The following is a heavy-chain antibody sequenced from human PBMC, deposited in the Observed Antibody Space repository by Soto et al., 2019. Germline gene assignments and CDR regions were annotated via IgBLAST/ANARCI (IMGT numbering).Heavy chain of an antibody. Sequence: GGSLRLSCAASGFTFSSYSMNWVRQAPGKGLEWVSYISSSSSTIYYADSVKGRFTISRDNAKNSLYLQMNSLRAEDTAVYYCARASLGELSLGMYYYYYMDVWGKGTTVTVSS. J-gene: IGHJ6*03. D-gene: IGHD3-16*02. CDR1: GFTFSSYS. CDR3: ARASLGELSLGMYYYYYMDV. CDR2: ISSSSSTI. V-gene: IGHV3-48*01.